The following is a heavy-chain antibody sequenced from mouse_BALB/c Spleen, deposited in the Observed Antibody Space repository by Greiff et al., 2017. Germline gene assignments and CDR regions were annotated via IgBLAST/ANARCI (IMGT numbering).Heavy chain of an antibody. V-gene: IGHV5-17*02. CDR2: ISSGSSTI. CDR3: ARSYYDNYVDWYFEV. Sequence: EVNVLESGGGLVQPGGSRKLSCAASGFTFSIFGMHWVRQAPEKGLEWVAYISSGSSTIYYADTVKGRFTISRDNPKNTLFLQMTSLRSEDTAMFYGARSYYDNYVDWYFEVWGAGTTVTVSS. CDR1: GFTFSIFG. D-gene: IGHD2-10*01. J-gene: IGHJ1*01.